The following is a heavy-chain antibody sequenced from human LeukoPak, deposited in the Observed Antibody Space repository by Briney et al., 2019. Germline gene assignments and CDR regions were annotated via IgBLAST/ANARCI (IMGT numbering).Heavy chain of an antibody. Sequence: GGSLRLSCAASGFTFDDYAMHWVRQAPGKGLEWVSGISWNSGSIGYADSVKGRFTISRDNAKNSLYLRMNSLRAEDTALYYCAKARRGGWYQSPFDYWGQGTLVTVSS. CDR1: GFTFDDYA. J-gene: IGHJ4*02. CDR2: ISWNSGSI. CDR3: AKARRGGWYQSPFDY. V-gene: IGHV3-9*01. D-gene: IGHD6-19*01.